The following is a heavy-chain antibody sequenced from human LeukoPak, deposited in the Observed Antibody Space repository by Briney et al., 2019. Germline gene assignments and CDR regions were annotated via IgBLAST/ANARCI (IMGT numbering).Heavy chain of an antibody. CDR1: GFTFSSYG. Sequence: GRSLRLSCAASGFTFSSYGMHWVRQAPGKGLVWVAVISYDGSNKYYVDSVKGRFTISRDNSKNTLYLQMNSLRAEDTAIYYCAKILRMVYYMDVWGKGTTVTISS. CDR2: ISYDGSNK. D-gene: IGHD3-10*01. V-gene: IGHV3-30*18. J-gene: IGHJ6*03. CDR3: AKILRMVYYMDV.